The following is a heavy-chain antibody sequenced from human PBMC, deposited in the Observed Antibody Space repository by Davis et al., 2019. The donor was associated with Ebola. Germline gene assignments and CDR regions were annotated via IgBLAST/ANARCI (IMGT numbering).Heavy chain of an antibody. V-gene: IGHV3-21*01. J-gene: IGHJ6*02. D-gene: IGHD3-3*01. CDR1: GFTFSSYS. Sequence: GESLKISCAASGFTFSSYSMNWVRQAPGKGLEWVSSISSSSSYIYYADSVKGRFTISRDNAKNSLYLQMNSLRAEDTAVYYCARVLAGVVIRGGMDVWGQGTTVTVSS. CDR3: ARVLAGVVIRGGMDV. CDR2: ISSSSSYI.